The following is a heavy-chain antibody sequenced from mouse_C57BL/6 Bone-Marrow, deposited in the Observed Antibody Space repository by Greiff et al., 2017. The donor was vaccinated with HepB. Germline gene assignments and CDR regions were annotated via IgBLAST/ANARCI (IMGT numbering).Heavy chain of an antibody. Sequence: VQLQQSGPELVKPGASVKISCKASGYSFTSYYIHWVKQRPGQGLEWIGWIYPGSGNTKYNEKFKGKATLTADTSSSTAYMQLSSLTSEDSAVYYCAGYSNSAWFAYWGQGTLVTVSA. CDR2: IYPGSGNT. J-gene: IGHJ3*01. V-gene: IGHV1-66*01. CDR3: AGYSNSAWFAY. D-gene: IGHD2-5*01. CDR1: GYSFTSYY.